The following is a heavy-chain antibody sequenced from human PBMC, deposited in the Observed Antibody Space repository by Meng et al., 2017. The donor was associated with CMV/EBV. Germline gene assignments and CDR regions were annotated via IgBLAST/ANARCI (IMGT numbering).Heavy chain of an antibody. V-gene: IGHV1-18*01. Sequence: ASVKVSCKASGYTFTSYGISWVRQAPGQGLEWMGWISAYNGNTNYAQKLQGRVTMTTDTSTSTAYMELRSLRSDDTAVYYCASKLGVNYYYGMDVWGQGTTVTVSS. J-gene: IGHJ6*02. CDR1: GYTFTSYG. CDR3: ASKLGVNYYYGMDV. CDR2: ISAYNGNT. D-gene: IGHD1-7*01.